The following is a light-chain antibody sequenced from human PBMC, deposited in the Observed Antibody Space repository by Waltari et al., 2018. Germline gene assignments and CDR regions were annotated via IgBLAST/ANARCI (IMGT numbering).Light chain of an antibody. Sequence: YTLTQPPSLSESPGRTVIISCTRSSGYIVSNDVPWFQQRPGSAPTIVIYENNLRPSVVPDRFSASIDRSSNSASLTISGLKTEDEADYYCQSYDSRNLVFGGGTKVTVL. J-gene: IGLJ2*01. CDR3: QSYDSRNLV. V-gene: IGLV6-57*03. CDR2: ENN. CDR1: SGYIVSND.